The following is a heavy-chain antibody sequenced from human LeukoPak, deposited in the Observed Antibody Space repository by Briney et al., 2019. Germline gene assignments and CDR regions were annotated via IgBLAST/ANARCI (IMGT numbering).Heavy chain of an antibody. D-gene: IGHD6-6*01. Sequence: GASVKVSCKTSGYTFTNYDINWVRQATGQGLEWLGWMSPNNGNTGYAQKFQGRVTMTRDTSTNTAYMELSSLRSEDTAVYYCARSSYSSSSSVWGQGTMVTVSS. CDR3: ARSSYSSSSSV. J-gene: IGHJ3*01. CDR2: MSPNNGNT. CDR1: GYTFTNYD. V-gene: IGHV1-8*01.